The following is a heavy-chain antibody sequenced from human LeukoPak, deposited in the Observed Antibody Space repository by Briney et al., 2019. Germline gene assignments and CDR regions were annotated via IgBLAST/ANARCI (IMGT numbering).Heavy chain of an antibody. Sequence: ASVKVSCKASGYTFSNYGISWVRQAPGQGLEWMGWISAYNGNTNYAQKLQGRVTMTTDTSTRTAYMELRSLRYDDTAVYYCARGDRSGHCYLEYLQHWGQGTLVTVSS. V-gene: IGHV1-18*01. J-gene: IGHJ1*01. CDR2: ISAYNGNT. CDR1: GYTFSNYG. D-gene: IGHD3-22*01. CDR3: ARGDRSGHCYLEYLQH.